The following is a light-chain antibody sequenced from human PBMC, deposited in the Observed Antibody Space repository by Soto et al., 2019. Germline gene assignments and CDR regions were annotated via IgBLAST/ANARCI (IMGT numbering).Light chain of an antibody. V-gene: IGLV2-14*03. Sequence: SALTQPASVSGSPGQSITISCTGTSRDVGAYDYVSWYLQYPDKAPQLLIYYVDHRPSGVSSRFSGSKSGNTASLTISGLQAEDEGDYYCCSYASSNTLIFGGGTKLTVL. J-gene: IGLJ2*01. CDR3: CSYASSNTLI. CDR2: YVD. CDR1: SRDVGAYDY.